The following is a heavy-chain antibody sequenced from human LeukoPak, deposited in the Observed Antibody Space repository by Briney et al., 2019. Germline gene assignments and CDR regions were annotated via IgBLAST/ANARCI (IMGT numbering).Heavy chain of an antibody. CDR1: RYSFSSYR. V-gene: IGHV1-18*01. CDR3: AREDYGDYPFDY. D-gene: IGHD4-17*01. Sequence: ASVTVSRKASRYSFSSYRINLVRQAPGQGLEWMGWISAHSGNTNYAQKLQGRVTMTTDTSTSTVHMELRSLRPDDTAVYYCAREDYGDYPFDYWGQGTLVTVSS. CDR2: ISAHSGNT. J-gene: IGHJ4*02.